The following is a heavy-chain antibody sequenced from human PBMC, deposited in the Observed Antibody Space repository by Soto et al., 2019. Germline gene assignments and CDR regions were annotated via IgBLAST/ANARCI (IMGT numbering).Heavy chain of an antibody. CDR3: ARYGELGAFDI. J-gene: IGHJ3*02. CDR2: IYTSGST. Sequence: QVQLQESGPGLVKPSETLSLTCTVSGGSINDYYWGWIRQPAGKGLEWIGRIYTSGSTDYNPSLKSRVTISVDTSKNQFSLKLSSVTAADTAVYYCARYGELGAFDIWGQGTMVTVSS. D-gene: IGHD3-10*01. V-gene: IGHV4-4*07. CDR1: GGSINDYY.